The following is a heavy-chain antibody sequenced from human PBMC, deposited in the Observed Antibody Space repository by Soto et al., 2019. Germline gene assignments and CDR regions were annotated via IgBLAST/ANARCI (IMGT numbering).Heavy chain of an antibody. CDR2: IIPSGGST. CDR3: ARVSSWSCFDY. D-gene: IGHD6-13*01. Sequence: GASVRVSFTASVHIFTSYYMHWGRQAPGKGLEWMGIIIPSGGSTSYAKKFQGRVTMTRDTSTSTVYMQLSSLRSEDTAVYYCARVSSWSCFDYWGQGTLVTVSS. J-gene: IGHJ4*02. CDR1: VHIFTSYY. V-gene: IGHV1-46*01.